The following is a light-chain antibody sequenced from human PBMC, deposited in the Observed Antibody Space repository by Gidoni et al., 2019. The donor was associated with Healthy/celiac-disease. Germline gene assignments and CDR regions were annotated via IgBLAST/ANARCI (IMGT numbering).Light chain of an antibody. Sequence: IVLTQSPATLALPPGGRATLSFRPSQSVSSYLARYQQKPGPAPRLLIYDASNRATGIPARFSGSGSGTDFTLTISSLEPEDYAVYYCQQRSNWPPTITFGQGTRLEIK. CDR1: QSVSSY. J-gene: IGKJ5*01. CDR3: QQRSNWPPTIT. V-gene: IGKV3-11*01. CDR2: DAS.